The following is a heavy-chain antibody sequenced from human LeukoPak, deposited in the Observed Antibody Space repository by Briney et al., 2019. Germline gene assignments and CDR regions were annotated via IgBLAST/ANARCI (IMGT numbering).Heavy chain of an antibody. J-gene: IGHJ4*02. Sequence: GGSLRLSCAASGFTFSSYGMHWVRQAPGKGLEWVAFIRYDGSNKYYADSVKGRFTISRDNSKNTLYLQMNSLRAEDTAVYYCAKDHYGSGSYYFRTPGGCWGQGTLVTVSS. V-gene: IGHV3-30*02. CDR1: GFTFSSYG. CDR3: AKDHYGSGSYYFRTPGGC. CDR2: IRYDGSNK. D-gene: IGHD3-10*01.